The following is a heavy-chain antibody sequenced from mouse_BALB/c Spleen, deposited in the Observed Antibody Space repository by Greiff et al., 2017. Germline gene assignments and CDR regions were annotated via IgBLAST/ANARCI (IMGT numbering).Heavy chain of an antibody. CDR2: ISSGSSTI. J-gene: IGHJ1*01. V-gene: IGHV5-17*02. CDR3: ARSRTSYWYFDV. Sequence: EVQRVESGGGLVQPGGSRKLSCAASGFTFSSFGMHWVRQAPEKGLEWVAYISSGSSTIYYADTVKGRFTISRDNPKNTLFLQMTSLRSEDTAMYYCARSRTSYWYFDVWGAGTTVTVSS. CDR1: GFTFSSFG.